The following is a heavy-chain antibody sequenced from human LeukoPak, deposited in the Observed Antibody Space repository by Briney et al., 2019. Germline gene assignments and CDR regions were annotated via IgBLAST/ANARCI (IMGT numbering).Heavy chain of an antibody. CDR1: GVSFSGYY. Sequence: SETLSLTCAVYGVSFSGYYWSWIRQPPGKGLEWIGEINHSGSTNYNPSLKSRVTISVDTSKNQFSLKLSSVTAADTAVYYCARGDIVLMVYAMVFDYWGQGTLVTVSS. V-gene: IGHV4-34*01. CDR2: INHSGST. D-gene: IGHD2-8*01. CDR3: ARGDIVLMVYAMVFDY. J-gene: IGHJ4*02.